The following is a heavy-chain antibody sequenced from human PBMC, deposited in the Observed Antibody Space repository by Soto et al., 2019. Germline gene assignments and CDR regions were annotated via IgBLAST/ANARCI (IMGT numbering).Heavy chain of an antibody. J-gene: IGHJ4*02. CDR3: ARTAXGYVWGSYRYGAMYFDY. CDR2: INHSGST. Sequence: SETLSLTCAVYGGSFSCYYWSWIRQPPGKGLEWIGEINHSGSTNYNPSLKSRVTISVDTSKNQFSLKLSSVTAADTAVYYCARTAXGYVWGSYRYGAMYFDYWGQGTLVTVSS. V-gene: IGHV4-34*01. CDR1: GGSFSCYY. D-gene: IGHD3-16*02.